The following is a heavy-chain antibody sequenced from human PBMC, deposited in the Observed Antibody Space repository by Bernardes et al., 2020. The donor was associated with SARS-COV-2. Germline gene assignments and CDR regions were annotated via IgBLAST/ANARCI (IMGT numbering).Heavy chain of an antibody. D-gene: IGHD3-3*01. V-gene: IGHV4-34*01. J-gene: IGHJ4*02. CDR2: INHSGST. CDR3: ARVKDYDFWSGHPRTWGRRPAFDY. Sequence: SETLSLTCAVYGGSFSGYYWSWIRQPPGKGLEWIGEINHSGSTNYNPSLKSRVTISVDTSKNQFSLKLSSVTAADTAVYYCARVKDYDFWSGHPRTWGRRPAFDYWGQGTLVTVSS. CDR1: GGSFSGYY.